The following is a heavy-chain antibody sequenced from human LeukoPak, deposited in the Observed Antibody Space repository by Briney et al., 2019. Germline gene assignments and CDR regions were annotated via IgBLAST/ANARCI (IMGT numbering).Heavy chain of an antibody. CDR3: TRDSYSVDSGYFEFDY. Sequence: GGSLRLSCTALGFTFGDYAMNWVRQAPGKGLEWVGFIRSEGHGGTPEYATSVKGRFTILRDDSKSIAYLQMNSLKTEDTAMYYCTRDSYSVDSGYFEFDYWGQGTLVTVSS. J-gene: IGHJ4*02. V-gene: IGHV3-49*04. CDR1: GFTFGDYA. CDR2: IRSEGHGGTP. D-gene: IGHD3-22*01.